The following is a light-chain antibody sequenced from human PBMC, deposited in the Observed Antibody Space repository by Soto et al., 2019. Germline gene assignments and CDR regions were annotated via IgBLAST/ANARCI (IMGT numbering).Light chain of an antibody. Sequence: QSVLTQPPSASGTPGQRVTISCSGSSSNIGSNTVNCDPQLPGTAPKFLIYRNNPRPSRVPDRFSGSKSGTSPSLAISGIQYVDEADYYCAAWDDSMHGRVFGGWTMLTVL. CDR3: AAWDDSMHGRV. J-gene: IGLJ2*01. CDR1: SSNIGSNT. V-gene: IGLV1-44*01. CDR2: RNN.